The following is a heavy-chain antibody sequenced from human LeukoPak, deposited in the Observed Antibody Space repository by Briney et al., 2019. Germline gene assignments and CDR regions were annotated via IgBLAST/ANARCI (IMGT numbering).Heavy chain of an antibody. D-gene: IGHD3-22*01. CDR1: GYTFTGYY. J-gene: IGHJ4*02. Sequence: ASVKVSCKASGYTFTGYYMHWVRQAPGQGLEWMGWINPNSGGTNYAQKFQGRVTMTRDTSISAAYMELSRLRSDDTAVYYCARDWDDSSGYYPDWGQGTLVTVSS. CDR3: ARDWDDSSGYYPD. CDR2: INPNSGGT. V-gene: IGHV1-2*02.